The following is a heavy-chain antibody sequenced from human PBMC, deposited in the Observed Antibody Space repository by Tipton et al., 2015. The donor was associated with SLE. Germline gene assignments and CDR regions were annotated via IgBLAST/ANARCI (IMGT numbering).Heavy chain of an antibody. CDR2: TYYRSNWNY. V-gene: IGHV6-1*01. Sequence: GLVKPSQTLSLTCAISGDSVSSNSVAWNWIRQSPSRGLEWLGRTYYRSNWNYEYALSVKSRIIVTPDTSKSQFSLQLNSVTAADTAVYYCARVPMYYYESGGYPGWFDRWGQGTLVTVSS. CDR1: GDSVSSNSVA. J-gene: IGHJ5*02. D-gene: IGHD3-22*01. CDR3: ARVPMYYYESGGYPGWFDR.